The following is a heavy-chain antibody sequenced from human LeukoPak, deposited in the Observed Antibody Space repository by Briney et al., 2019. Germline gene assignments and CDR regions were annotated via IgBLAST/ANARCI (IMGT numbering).Heavy chain of an antibody. J-gene: IGHJ4*02. CDR1: GGSFSGYY. CDR3: ARDHIAAAAVPFDY. Sequence: SETLSLTCAVYGGSFSGYYWSWIRQPPGKGLEWIGEINHSGSTNYNPSLKSRVTISVDTSKNQFSLKLSSVTAADTAVYYCARDHIAAAAVPFDYWGQGTLVTVSS. D-gene: IGHD6-13*01. CDR2: INHSGST. V-gene: IGHV4-34*01.